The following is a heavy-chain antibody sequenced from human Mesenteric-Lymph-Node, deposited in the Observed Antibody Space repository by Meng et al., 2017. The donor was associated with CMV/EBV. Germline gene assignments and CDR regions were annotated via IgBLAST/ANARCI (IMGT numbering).Heavy chain of an antibody. J-gene: IGHJ4*02. CDR2: IKSTPDGGTT. D-gene: IGHD2-2*01. CDR3: ARDLCTSCQGYPDY. CDR1: GFTFSNAW. V-gene: IGHV3-15*05. Sequence: GESLKISCAASGFTFSNAWMSWVRQAPGRGLEWVGRIKSTPDGGTTDYAAPVKGRFTISRDDSKTTLYLQMNSLRAEDTAVYYCARDLCTSCQGYPDYWGQGTLVTVSS.